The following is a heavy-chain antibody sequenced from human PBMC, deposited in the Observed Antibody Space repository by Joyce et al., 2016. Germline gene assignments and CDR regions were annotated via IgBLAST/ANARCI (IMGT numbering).Heavy chain of an antibody. J-gene: IGHJ4*02. D-gene: IGHD4-11*01. CDR3: ARDVLTTVTKAYGY. V-gene: IGHV3-21*01. CDR2: ISRDNTYI. CDR1: GFIFSSYS. Sequence: EVQLVESGGGLVKPGESLRLSCTASGFIFSSYSMTWVRQAAGKGLEWVSAISRDNTYIFHAESVKGRFTISRDNARNSLYLQMNSLRAEDTAVYYCARDVLTTVTKAYGYWGQGTLVAVSS.